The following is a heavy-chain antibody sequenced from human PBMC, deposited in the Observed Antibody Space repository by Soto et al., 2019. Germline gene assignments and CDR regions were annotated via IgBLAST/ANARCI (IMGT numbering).Heavy chain of an antibody. CDR3: ASQTTGSGWYWCYNY. CDR1: GFTFSSYA. V-gene: IGHV3-30-3*01. J-gene: IGHJ4*02. Sequence: GGSLRLSCAASGFTFSSYAMHWVRQAPGKGLEWVAVISYDGSNKYYADSVKGRFTISRDNSKNTLYLQMNSLRAEDTAVYYCASQTTGSGWYWCYNYWGQGTLVTVSS. CDR2: ISYDGSNK. D-gene: IGHD6-19*01.